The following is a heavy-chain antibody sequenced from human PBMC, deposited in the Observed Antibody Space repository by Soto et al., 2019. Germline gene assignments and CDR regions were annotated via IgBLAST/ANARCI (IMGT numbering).Heavy chain of an antibody. CDR1: GDFIRNYY. V-gene: IGHV4-59*01. CDR3: ARDRAYYDSNGFYFDY. D-gene: IGHD3-22*01. CDR2: IYDSGFT. Sequence: PSETLSLTCTISGDFIRNYYWSWIRQPPGKGLEWIGYIYDSGFTNYNPSPKSRVTISADTSKNQFSLKLTSVTAADTAVYYCARDRAYYDSNGFYFDYWGQGTLVTV. J-gene: IGHJ4*02.